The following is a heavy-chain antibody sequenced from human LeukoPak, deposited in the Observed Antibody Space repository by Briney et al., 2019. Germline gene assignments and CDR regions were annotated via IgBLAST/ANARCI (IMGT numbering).Heavy chain of an antibody. V-gene: IGHV4-59*01. CDR3: ARGASGWYLFFYY. Sequence: SETLSLTCTVSGGSISSYYWGWIRQPPGKGLEWIGYIYYSGSTNYNPSLKSRVTISVDTSKNQFSLKLSSVTAADTAVYYCARGASGWYLFFYYWGQGTLVTVSS. J-gene: IGHJ4*02. CDR2: IYYSGST. CDR1: GGSISSYY. D-gene: IGHD6-19*01.